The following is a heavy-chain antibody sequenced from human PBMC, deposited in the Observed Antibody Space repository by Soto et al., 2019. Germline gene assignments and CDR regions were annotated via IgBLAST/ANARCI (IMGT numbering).Heavy chain of an antibody. CDR2: INTYNGNT. CDR1: GYTFTSYG. D-gene: IGHD3-10*01. J-gene: IGHJ4*02. Sequence: QVQLVQSGAEVKTPGASVKVSCKASGYTFTSYGINWVRQAPGQGLEWMGWINTYNGNTNYAQRLQGRVTMTTDTSRSTAYMELRSLRSDDMAVYYCARDTYGLFDSWGQGTLVTVSS. V-gene: IGHV1-18*03. CDR3: ARDTYGLFDS.